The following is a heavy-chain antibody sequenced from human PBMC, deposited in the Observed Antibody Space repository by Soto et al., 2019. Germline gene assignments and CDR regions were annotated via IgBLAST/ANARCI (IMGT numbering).Heavy chain of an antibody. CDR1: GFTFSSYA. CDR3: ARDLEVAVSGA. CDR2: ISYDGSNK. D-gene: IGHD6-19*01. J-gene: IGHJ5*02. Sequence: QVQLVESGGGVVQPGRSLRLSCAASGFTFSSYAMHWVRQAPGKGLEWVAVISYDGSNKYYADSVKGRFTISRDNSKNTLYLLLSSLRAADTAVYYCARDLEVAVSGAWGQGTLVTVSS. V-gene: IGHV3-30-3*01.